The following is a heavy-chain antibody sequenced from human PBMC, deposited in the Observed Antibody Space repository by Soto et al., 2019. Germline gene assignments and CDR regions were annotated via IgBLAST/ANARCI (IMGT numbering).Heavy chain of an antibody. D-gene: IGHD3-22*01. CDR3: ARFTTASSPSYYYGMDV. J-gene: IGHJ6*02. CDR2: IYPGDSDT. V-gene: IGHV5-51*01. Sequence: LGASLKISCKGSGYSFTSYWIGWVRQMPGKGLEWMGIIYPGDSDTKYSPSFQGQVTISADKSISTAYLQWSSLKASDTAMYYCARFTTASSPSYYYGMDVWGQGTTVTVSS. CDR1: GYSFTSYW.